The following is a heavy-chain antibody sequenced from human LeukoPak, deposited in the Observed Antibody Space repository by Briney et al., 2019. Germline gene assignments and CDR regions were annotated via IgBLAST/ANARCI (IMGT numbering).Heavy chain of an antibody. D-gene: IGHD4-23*01. CDR2: IYPNSGGT. CDR1: GYTFTGYY. CDR3: ARESSTVVNVGAFDI. J-gene: IGHJ3*02. V-gene: IGHV1-2*02. Sequence: ASVKVSCKASGYTFTGYYMHWVRQAPGQGLEWMGWIYPNSGGTNYAQKFQGRVTMTRDTSISTAYMELSRLRSDDTAVYYCARESSTVVNVGAFDIWGQGTMVTVSS.